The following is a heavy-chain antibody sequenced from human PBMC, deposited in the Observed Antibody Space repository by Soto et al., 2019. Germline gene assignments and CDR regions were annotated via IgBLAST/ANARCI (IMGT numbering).Heavy chain of an antibody. CDR3: ARGPGGSLPYYFGS. CDR2: INHSGST. V-gene: IGHV4-34*01. Sequence: SETLSLTCAVYGGSFSDYSWTWIRQPPGKGLEWIGEINHSGSTYYNPSLKSRVTISVDTSKNQFSLKLTSVTAADTAVYYCARGPGGSLPYYFGSWGQGTLVTVSS. D-gene: IGHD3-16*01. CDR1: GGSFSDYS. J-gene: IGHJ4*02.